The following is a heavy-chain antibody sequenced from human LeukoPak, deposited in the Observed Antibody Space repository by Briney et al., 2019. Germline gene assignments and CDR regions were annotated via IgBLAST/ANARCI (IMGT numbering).Heavy chain of an antibody. D-gene: IGHD3-3*01. CDR1: GGSISSHY. V-gene: IGHV4-59*11. CDR3: ARYAREQYYNFWSGYSSLDAFDI. J-gene: IGHJ3*02. Sequence: SETLSLTCTVSGGSISSHYWSWIRQPPGKGLEWIGYIYYSGNTNYNPSLKSRVTISVDTSKNQFSLKLSSVTAADTAVYYCARYAREQYYNFWSGYSSLDAFDIWGQGTMVTVSS. CDR2: IYYSGNT.